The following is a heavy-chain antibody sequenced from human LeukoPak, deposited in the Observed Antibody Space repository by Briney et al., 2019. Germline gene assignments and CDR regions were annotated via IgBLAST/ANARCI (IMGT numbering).Heavy chain of an antibody. CDR2: INPNSGGT. CDR1: GYTFTGYY. CDR3: ARAITGTTYYYYYYMDV. D-gene: IGHD1-7*01. J-gene: IGHJ6*03. V-gene: IGHV1-2*06. Sequence: ASVKVSCKASGYTFTGYYMHWVRQAPGQGLEWMGRINPNSGGTNYAQKFQGGVTMTRDTSISTAYMELSRLRSDDTAVYYCARAITGTTYYYYYYMDVWGKGTTVTVSS.